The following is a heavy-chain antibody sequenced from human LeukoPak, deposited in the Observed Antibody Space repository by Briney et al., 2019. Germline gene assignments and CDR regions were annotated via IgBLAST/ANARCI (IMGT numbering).Heavy chain of an antibody. Sequence: PGGSLRLSCAPSGFTFSTYGMHWVRQAPGKGLGWVAFRRYDGSSEYYADSVKGRFTLSRDNSKNTLYLQMNSLRADDTAVYYCARNSGRYFYYYYMDVWGKGTTVTVSS. V-gene: IGHV3-30*02. CDR1: GFTFSTYG. D-gene: IGHD1-26*01. CDR3: ARNSGRYFYYYYMDV. CDR2: RRYDGSSE. J-gene: IGHJ6*03.